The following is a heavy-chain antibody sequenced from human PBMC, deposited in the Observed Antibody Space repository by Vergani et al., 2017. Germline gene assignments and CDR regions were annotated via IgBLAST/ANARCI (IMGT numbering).Heavy chain of an antibody. V-gene: IGHV4-39*01. CDR2: LYYRGNS. Sequence: QVRLQESGPGLVKPSETLSLTCTVSGASVSSSVSSSGYSWGWLRQPPGKGLEWIASLYYRGNSYYSPSLRSRLTISVDTSKNQFSLRLNSVTAADTAVYYCARHKEQLVPGNYYYYYYMDVWGKGTTVTVSS. J-gene: IGHJ6*03. D-gene: IGHD6-13*01. CDR1: GASVSSSVSSSGYS. CDR3: ARHKEQLVPGNYYYYYYMDV.